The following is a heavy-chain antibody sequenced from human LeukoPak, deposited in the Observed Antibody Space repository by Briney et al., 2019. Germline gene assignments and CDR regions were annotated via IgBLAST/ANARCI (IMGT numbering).Heavy chain of an antibody. CDR1: GFTFSSYA. Sequence: GRTLRLSCAASGFTFSSYAMHWVRQTPGKGLEWVSSISSSGGSTYYADSVKGRFTISRDNSKSTLYVQMNSLRGEDTAVYYCAKDRIAVAGTACWFDPWGQGTLVTVSS. CDR2: ISSSGGST. V-gene: IGHV3-23*01. J-gene: IGHJ5*02. D-gene: IGHD6-19*01. CDR3: AKDRIAVAGTACWFDP.